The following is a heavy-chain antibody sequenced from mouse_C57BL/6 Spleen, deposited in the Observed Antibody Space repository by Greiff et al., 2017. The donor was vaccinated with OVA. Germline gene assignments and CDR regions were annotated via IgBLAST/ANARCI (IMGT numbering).Heavy chain of an antibody. J-gene: IGHJ4*01. CDR1: GYTFTSYW. V-gene: IGHV1-53*01. D-gene: IGHD1-1*02. CDR2: INPSNGGT. CDR3: SRRWSYAMDY. Sequence: VQLQQPGTELVKPGASVKLSCKASGYTFTSYWMHWVKQRPGQGLEWIGNINPSNGGTNYNEKFKSKATLTVDKSSSTAYLQLCSLTSAYSAFYYCSRRWSYAMDYWGQGTSVTVSS.